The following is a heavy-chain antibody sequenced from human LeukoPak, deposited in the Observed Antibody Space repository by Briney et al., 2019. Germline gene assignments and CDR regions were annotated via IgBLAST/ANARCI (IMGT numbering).Heavy chain of an antibody. Sequence: PGESLKISCKGSGYSFTSYWIGWVRQMPGKGLEWMGIIYPGDSDTRYSPSFQGQVTISADKSISTAYLQWSSLKASDTAVYYCARANHGGVYSSSSVVPNFDYWGQGTLVTVSS. D-gene: IGHD6-6*01. V-gene: IGHV5-51*01. CDR2: IYPGDSDT. CDR3: ARANHGGVYSSSSVVPNFDY. J-gene: IGHJ4*02. CDR1: GYSFTSYW.